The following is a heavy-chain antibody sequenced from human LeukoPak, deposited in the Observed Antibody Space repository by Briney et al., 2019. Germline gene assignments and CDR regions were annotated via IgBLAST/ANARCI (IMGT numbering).Heavy chain of an antibody. D-gene: IGHD3-3*01. CDR3: ARDLYTIFGVVIQVFDI. J-gene: IGHJ3*02. CDR1: GYTFTGYY. V-gene: IGHV1-2*02. Sequence: ASVKVSCKASGYTFTGYYIHWVRQAPGQGLEWMGWINPNNGVTNYAQKFQGRVTMTRDTSISTAYMELSRLRSDDTAVYYCARDLYTIFGVVIQVFDIWGQGTMVTVS. CDR2: INPNNGVT.